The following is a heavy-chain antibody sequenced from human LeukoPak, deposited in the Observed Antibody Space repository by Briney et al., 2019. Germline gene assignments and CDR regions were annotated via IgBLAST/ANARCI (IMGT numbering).Heavy chain of an antibody. CDR1: GYTFTSYG. CDR3: ARGDYYGSGSYYKKTVDY. Sequence: ASVKVSCKASGYTFTSYGISWVRQAPGQGLEWMGWISAYNGNTNYAQKLQGRVTMTTDTSTSTAYMELRSLRSDDTAVYYCARGDYYGSGSYYKKTVDYWGQGTLVTVSS. D-gene: IGHD3-10*01. V-gene: IGHV1-18*01. CDR2: ISAYNGNT. J-gene: IGHJ4*02.